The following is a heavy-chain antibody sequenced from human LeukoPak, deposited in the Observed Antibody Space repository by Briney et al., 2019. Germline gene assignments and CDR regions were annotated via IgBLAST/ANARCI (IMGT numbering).Heavy chain of an antibody. CDR3: GSFVDTAISPELDAFDI. Sequence: QPGGSLRLSCAASGFTFSNYAMNWVRQAPGKGLEWVSVIVGSDDDTYYADSVKGRFTISRDNAKNSLYLQMNSLRAEDTAVYYCGSFVDTAISPELDAFDIWGQGTMVTVSS. V-gene: IGHV3-23*01. J-gene: IGHJ3*02. CDR2: IVGSDDDT. CDR1: GFTFSNYA. D-gene: IGHD5-18*01.